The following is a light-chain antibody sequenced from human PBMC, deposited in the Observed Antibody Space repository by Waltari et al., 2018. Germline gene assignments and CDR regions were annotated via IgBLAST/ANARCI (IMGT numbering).Light chain of an antibody. Sequence: DIRMTQSPSYLSASLGDRVTITCRASQSISSYINWYQQKPGKAPKLLMYSTSSLQSGVPSRFSGSGSGTDFTLTVSSLQPEDFATYYCQQSFSSPYTFGQGTKLEIK. CDR2: STS. V-gene: IGKV1-39*01. CDR3: QQSFSSPYT. J-gene: IGKJ2*01. CDR1: QSISSY.